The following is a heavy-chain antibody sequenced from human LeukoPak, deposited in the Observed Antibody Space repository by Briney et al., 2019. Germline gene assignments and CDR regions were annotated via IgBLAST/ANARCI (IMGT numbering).Heavy chain of an antibody. CDR2: ISSSSSYI. CDR1: GFTFSSYS. J-gene: IGHJ4*02. CDR3: AKDLLRWSFDY. D-gene: IGHD4-23*01. V-gene: IGHV3-21*04. Sequence: PGGSLRLSCAASGFTFSSYSMNWVRQAPGKGLEWVSSISSSSSYIYYADSVKGRFTISRDNAKSSLYLQMNSLRAEDTAVYYCAKDLLRWSFDYWGQGTLVTVSS.